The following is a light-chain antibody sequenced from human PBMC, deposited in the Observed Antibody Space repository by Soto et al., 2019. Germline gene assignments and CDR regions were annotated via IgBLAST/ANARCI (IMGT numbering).Light chain of an antibody. Sequence: QTVVTQEPSLTVSPGGTVTLTCASSTGAVTSGHFPNWVQQKPGQVPKSLIYSTSDKHSWTPARFSGSLLGGKAALTLSSVQPEYEAEFYSLLYYGGALGVFGGGTKLTVL. CDR3: LLYYGGALGV. J-gene: IGLJ2*01. CDR1: TGAVTSGHF. V-gene: IGLV7-43*01. CDR2: STS.